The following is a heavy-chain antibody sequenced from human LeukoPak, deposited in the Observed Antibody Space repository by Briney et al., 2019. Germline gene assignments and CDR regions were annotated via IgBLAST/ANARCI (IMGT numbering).Heavy chain of an antibody. CDR3: AKDGFVWFGELLQSSAEYFQH. J-gene: IGHJ1*01. V-gene: IGHV3-21*04. D-gene: IGHD3-10*01. CDR1: GFTFSSYS. CDR2: ISSSSSYI. Sequence: GGSLRLSCAASGFTFSSYSMNWVRQAPGKGLEWVSSISSSSSYIYYADSVKGRFTISRDNAKNSLYLQMNSLRAEDTAVYYCAKDGFVWFGELLQSSAEYFQHWGQGTLVTVSS.